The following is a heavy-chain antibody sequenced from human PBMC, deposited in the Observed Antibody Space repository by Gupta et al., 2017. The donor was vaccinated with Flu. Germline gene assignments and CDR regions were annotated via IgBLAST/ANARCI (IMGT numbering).Heavy chain of an antibody. CDR3: VKEAQQWSFGAFDI. Sequence: QAQLQESGPGLVKPSQTLSLTCSVSGDSITGDGYYWNWIRQHPGKGLEWIGYIYYTGSTFYNPSLKGRVTISVDTSKNHFSMRLSSVTAADTAVYYCVKEAQQWSFGAFDIWGQGAMVTVSS. V-gene: IGHV4-31*03. CDR2: IYYTGST. J-gene: IGHJ3*02. D-gene: IGHD1-26*01. CDR1: GDSITGDGYY.